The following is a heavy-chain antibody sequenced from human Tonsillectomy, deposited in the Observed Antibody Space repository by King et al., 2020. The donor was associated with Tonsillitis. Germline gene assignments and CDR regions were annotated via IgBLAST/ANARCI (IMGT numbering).Heavy chain of an antibody. D-gene: IGHD1-26*01. CDR1: GFTFGNYA. V-gene: IGHV3-49*03. Sequence: VQLVESGGGLVQPGRSLRLSCTASGFTFGNYALSWFRQAPGKGLEWVGFIRSNTYGGTTEYAASVKGRFTISRDDFKTIAYLQMNSLKTEDTAVYYCTRGLGAPFWGGTYGFDYWGQGTLVTVSS. J-gene: IGHJ4*02. CDR2: IRSNTYGGTT. CDR3: TRGLGAPFWGGTYGFDY.